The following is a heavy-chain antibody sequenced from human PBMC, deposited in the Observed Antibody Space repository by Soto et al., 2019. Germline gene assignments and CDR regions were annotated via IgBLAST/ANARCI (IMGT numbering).Heavy chain of an antibody. CDR2: IWYDGSNK. V-gene: IGHV3-33*01. J-gene: IGHJ6*02. CDR3: ARGPPSGGTYSRGWYGGEYYYYGMDV. D-gene: IGHD6-19*01. CDR1: GFTFSSYG. Sequence: GGSLRLSCAASGFTFSSYGMHWVRQAPGKGLEWVAVIWYDGSNKYYADSVKGRFTISRDNSKNTLYLQMNSLRAEDTAVYYCARGPPSGGTYSRGWYGGEYYYYGMDVWGQGTTVTVSS.